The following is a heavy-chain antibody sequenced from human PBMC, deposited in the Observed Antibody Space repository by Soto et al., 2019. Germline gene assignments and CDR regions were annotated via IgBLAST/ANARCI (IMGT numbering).Heavy chain of an antibody. CDR3: ARDLATVTGLDV. CDR2: IYYSGST. J-gene: IGHJ6*04. D-gene: IGHD4-4*01. Sequence: PSETLSLTCAVYGGSFSGYYWSWIRQPPGKGLEWIGYIYYSGSTNYNPSLKSRVTISVDTSKNQFSLKLSSVTAADTAVYYCARDLATVTGLDVWGKGTTVTVSS. CDR1: GGSFSGYY. V-gene: IGHV4-59*01.